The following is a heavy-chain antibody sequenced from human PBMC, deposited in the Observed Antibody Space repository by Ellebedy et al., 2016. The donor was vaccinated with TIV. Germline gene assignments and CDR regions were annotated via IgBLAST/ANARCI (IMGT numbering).Heavy chain of an antibody. V-gene: IGHV1-2*02. CDR2: INPNSGGT. CDR1: GYTFTGYY. J-gene: IGHJ4*02. D-gene: IGHD3-10*01. CDR3: ARVVYGSGSSKNPGPHFDY. Sequence: ASVKVSCKASGYTFTGYYMHWVRQAPGQGLEWMGWINPNSGGTNYAQKFQGRVAMTRDTSVSTAYMELSRLRSGDTAVYYCARVVYGSGSSKNPGPHFDYWGQGTLVTVSS.